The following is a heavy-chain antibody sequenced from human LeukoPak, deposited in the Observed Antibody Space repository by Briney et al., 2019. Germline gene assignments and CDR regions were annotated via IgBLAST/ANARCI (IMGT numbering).Heavy chain of an antibody. CDR1: GYTLTKLS. CDR3: ARRSGIAVAGAFDY. CDR2: FDPEDGET. V-gene: IGHV1-24*01. D-gene: IGHD6-19*01. Sequence: GASVKVSCKVSGYTLTKLSMHWVRQAPGKGLEWMGGFDPEDGETIYAQKFQGRVTMTEDTSTDTAYMELSSLRSEDTAVYYCARRSGIAVAGAFDYWGQGTLVTVSS. J-gene: IGHJ4*02.